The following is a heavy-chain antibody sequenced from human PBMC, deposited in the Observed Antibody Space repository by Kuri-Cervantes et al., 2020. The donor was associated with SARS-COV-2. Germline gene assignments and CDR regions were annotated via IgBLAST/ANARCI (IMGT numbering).Heavy chain of an antibody. CDR3: ARVPNTSDGSGSYYNVGWYFDL. D-gene: IGHD3-10*01. J-gene: IGHJ2*01. CDR2: ISAYNGNT. CDR1: GYTLTSYG. V-gene: IGHV1-18*01. Sequence: ASVKVSCKASGYTLTSYGISWVRQAPGQGLEWMGWISAYNGNTNYAQKLQGRVTMTTDTSTSTAYMELRSLRSDDTAVYYCARVPNTSDGSGSYYNVGWYFDLWGHGTLVTVSS.